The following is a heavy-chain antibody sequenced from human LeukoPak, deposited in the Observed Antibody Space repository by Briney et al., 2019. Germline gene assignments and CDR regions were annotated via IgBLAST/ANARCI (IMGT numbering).Heavy chain of an antibody. Sequence: ASVKVSCKASGFALTTYNIVWLRQAPGQGLEWVGWITAFNDNTNYAQKVQGRVTMTRDTSTSTDYLELSSLRSDDTAVYYCARDTYYYSSGSYLDVWGKGTTVTISS. CDR2: ITAFNDNT. J-gene: IGHJ6*04. D-gene: IGHD3-10*01. CDR3: ARDTYYYSSGSYLDV. V-gene: IGHV1-18*04. CDR1: GFALTTYN.